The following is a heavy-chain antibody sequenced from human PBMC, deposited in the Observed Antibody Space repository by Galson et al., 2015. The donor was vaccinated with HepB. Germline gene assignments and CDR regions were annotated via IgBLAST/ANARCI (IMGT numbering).Heavy chain of an antibody. CDR3: VGTLKRDLGLWYFDL. CDR1: GFTFSPYA. D-gene: IGHD7-27*01. V-gene: IGHV3-30-3*01. Sequence: SLRLSCAASGFTFSPYAMHWVRQAPGKGLEWVAVISFDGNTYYYGDSVQGRSTISRDNSRNTLYLLMNSLRVEDTGVYYCVGTLKRDLGLWYFDLWGRGTLVTVSS. CDR2: ISFDGNTY. J-gene: IGHJ2*01.